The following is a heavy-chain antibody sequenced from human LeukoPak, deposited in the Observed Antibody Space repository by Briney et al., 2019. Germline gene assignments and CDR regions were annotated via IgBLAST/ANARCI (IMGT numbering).Heavy chain of an antibody. J-gene: IGHJ4*02. D-gene: IGHD3-9*01. CDR1: GGTFSSYA. CDR2: IIPIFGTA. CDR3: ARDLNPDYDILTGYYMSDY. V-gene: IGHV1-69*01. Sequence: SVKVSCKASGGTFSSYAISWVRQAPGQGLEWMGGIIPIFGTANYAQKFQGRVTITADESTSTAYMELSSLRSEDTAVYYCARDLNPDYDILTGYYMSDYWGQGTLVTVSS.